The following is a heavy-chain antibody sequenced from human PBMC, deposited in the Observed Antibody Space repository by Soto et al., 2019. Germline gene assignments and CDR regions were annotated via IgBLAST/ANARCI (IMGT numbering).Heavy chain of an antibody. D-gene: IGHD3-22*01. CDR2: IGSRGNSYAT. V-gene: IGHV3-73*01. J-gene: IGHJ4*02. CDR3: AKSPGMYYYDSSGYYHYDY. Sequence: GGSLRLSCAASGFTFGGSAMQWVRQASGEGLEWLGRIGSRGNSYATAYAASVKDRFTISRDDSKNTAFLQMNSLRAEDTAVYYCAKSPGMYYYDSSGYYHYDYWGQGTLVTVS. CDR1: GFTFGGSA.